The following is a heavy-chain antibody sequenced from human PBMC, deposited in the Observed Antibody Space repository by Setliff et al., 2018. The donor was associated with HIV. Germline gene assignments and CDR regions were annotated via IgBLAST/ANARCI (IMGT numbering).Heavy chain of an antibody. J-gene: IGHJ4*01. CDR3: ARGYSGWYYFDY. CDR2: IYTSGNT. D-gene: IGHD6-19*01. V-gene: IGHV4-61*09. Sequence: SETLSLTCTVSGDSISNGTYYCSWIRQPAGKGLEWIGHIYTSGNTNYNPSLKSRVTISLDTSKNQFSLKLSSVTAADTAVYYCARGYSGWYYFDYWG. CDR1: GDSISNGTYY.